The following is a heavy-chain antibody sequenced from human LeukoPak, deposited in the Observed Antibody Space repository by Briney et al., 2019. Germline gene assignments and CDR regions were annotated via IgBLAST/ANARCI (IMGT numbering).Heavy chain of an antibody. D-gene: IGHD4-11*01. CDR3: ARDLRATVTTSVKQH. CDR2: ISSSSSYI. V-gene: IGHV3-21*01. J-gene: IGHJ1*01. Sequence: GGSLRLSCAASGFTFSSYSMNWVRQAPGKGLEWVSSISSSSSYIYYADSVKGRFTISRDNAKNSLYLQMNSLRAEDTAVYYCARDLRATVTTSVKQHWGQGTLLTVSS. CDR1: GFTFSSYS.